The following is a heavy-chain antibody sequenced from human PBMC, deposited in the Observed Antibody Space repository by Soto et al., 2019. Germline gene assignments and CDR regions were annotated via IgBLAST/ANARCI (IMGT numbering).Heavy chain of an antibody. CDR3: AKDNGNPSNNFDY. V-gene: IGHV3-30*18. CDR1: GFTFSSYG. CDR2: ISYDGSNK. J-gene: IGHJ4*02. D-gene: IGHD2-2*01. Sequence: PGGSLRLSCAASGFTFSSYGMHWVRQAPGKGLEWVAVISYDGSNKYYADSVKGRFTISRDNSKNTLYLQMNSLRAEDTAVYYCAKDNGNPSNNFDYWGQGTLVTVSS.